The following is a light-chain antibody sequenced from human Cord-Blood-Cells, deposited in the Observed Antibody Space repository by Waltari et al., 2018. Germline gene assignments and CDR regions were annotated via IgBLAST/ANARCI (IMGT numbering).Light chain of an antibody. CDR3: HQRYNTTPMFT. J-gene: IGKJ3*01. V-gene: IGKV1-39*01. Sequence: DIQMTQSPSSLSASVGDRVTITCRASQSISSYLNWYQQKPGKAPKLLIYAASTLKTGVPSTLSFSGSGTEFTLTISSLQPQDVATYYCHQRYNTTPMFTFGPGTKVDIK. CDR2: AAS. CDR1: QSISSY.